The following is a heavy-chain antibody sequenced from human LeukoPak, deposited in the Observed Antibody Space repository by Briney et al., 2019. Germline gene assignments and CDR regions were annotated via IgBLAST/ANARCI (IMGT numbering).Heavy chain of an antibody. CDR2: IKQDGSEK. CDR3: ARDSGYSSSSGFDY. J-gene: IGHJ4*02. V-gene: IGHV3-7*01. CDR1: GFTFSSYW. Sequence: GGSLRLSCAASGFTFSSYWMSWVRQAPGKGLEWVASIKQDGSEKYYVDSVKGRFTITRDNAKNSLYLQMNSLRAEDTALFYCARDSGYSSSSGFDYWGQGTLVTVSS. D-gene: IGHD6-6*01.